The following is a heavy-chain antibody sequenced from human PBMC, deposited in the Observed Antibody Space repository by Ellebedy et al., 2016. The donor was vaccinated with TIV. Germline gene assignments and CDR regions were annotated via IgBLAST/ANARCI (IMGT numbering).Heavy chain of an antibody. J-gene: IGHJ3*02. CDR1: GFIFSTYS. D-gene: IGHD3-9*01. CDR2: ISTSSSTL. Sequence: GESLKISXAASGFIFSTYSMNWVRQAPGKGLEWVSSISTSSSTLYYADSVRGRFTISRDNAKNSLYLQMNSLRAEDTAVYYCANIWYGRSVDAFDIWGQGTRVTVSS. V-gene: IGHV3-48*01. CDR3: ANIWYGRSVDAFDI.